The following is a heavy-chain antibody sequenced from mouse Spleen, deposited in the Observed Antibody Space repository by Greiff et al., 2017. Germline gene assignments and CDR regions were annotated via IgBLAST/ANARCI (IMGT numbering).Heavy chain of an antibody. D-gene: IGHD2-10*02. J-gene: IGHJ2*01. Sequence: EVQLQQSGPGLVKPSLSLSLTCSVTGYSITSGYYWNWIRQFPGNKLEWMGYISYDGSNNYNPSLKNRISITRDTSKNQFFLKLNSVTTEDTATYYCARLGYDSDYWGQGTTLTVSS. V-gene: IGHV3-6*01. CDR1: GYSITSGYY. CDR3: ARLGYDSDY. CDR2: ISYDGSN.